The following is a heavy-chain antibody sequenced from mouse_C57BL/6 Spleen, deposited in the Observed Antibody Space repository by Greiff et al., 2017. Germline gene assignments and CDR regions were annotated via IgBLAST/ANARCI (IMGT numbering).Heavy chain of an antibody. J-gene: IGHJ1*03. CDR2: INPNNGGT. CDR3: ARSVITTVVDWYFDV. CDR1: GYTFTDYY. V-gene: IGHV1-26*01. D-gene: IGHD1-1*01. Sequence: EVQLQQSGPELVKPGASVKISCKASGYTFTDYYMNWVKQSHGKSLEWIGDINPNNGGTSYNQKFKGKATLTVDKSSSTAYMELRSLTSEDSAVYYCARSVITTVVDWYFDVWGTGTTVTVSS.